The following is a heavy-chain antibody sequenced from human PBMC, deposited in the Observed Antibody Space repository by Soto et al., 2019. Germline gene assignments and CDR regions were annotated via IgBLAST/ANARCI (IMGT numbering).Heavy chain of an antibody. Sequence: GGSLRLSCAASGFTFSSYGMHWVRQAPGKGLEWVAVIWYDGSNKYYADSVKGRFTISRDNSKNTLYLQMNSLRAEDTAVYYCARAGARIKALDYWGQGTLVTVSS. V-gene: IGHV3-33*01. CDR3: ARAGARIKALDY. D-gene: IGHD2-21*01. CDR1: GFTFSSYG. J-gene: IGHJ4*02. CDR2: IWYDGSNK.